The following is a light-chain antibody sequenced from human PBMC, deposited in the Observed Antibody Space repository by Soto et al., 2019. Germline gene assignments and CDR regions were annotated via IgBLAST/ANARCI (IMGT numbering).Light chain of an antibody. V-gene: IGKV1-5*03. CDR3: QHYNTYPWT. CDR2: KAS. Sequence: DIQMPTSPSITSASVGDSVPIICRASQSISSWLAWYQQKPGKAPNLLIHKASHLESGVPSRFSGSGSGTEFTLTISSLQPGDFATYYCQHYNTYPWTGGKGPQGAIK. J-gene: IGKJ1*01. CDR1: QSISSW.